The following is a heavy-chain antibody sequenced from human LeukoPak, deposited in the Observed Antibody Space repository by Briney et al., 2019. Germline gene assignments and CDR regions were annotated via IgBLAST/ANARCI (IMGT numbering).Heavy chain of an antibody. D-gene: IGHD2-21*02. CDR3: ARAGPEVTNYDY. J-gene: IGHJ4*02. CDR1: GYTFTSYA. Sequence: GASVKVSCKASGYTFTSYAMHWVRQAPGQRLEWMGWINAGNGNTKYSQKFQGRVTITRDTSASTAYMELSSLRSEDTAVYYCARAGPEVTNYDYWGQGTLVTVSS. V-gene: IGHV1-3*01. CDR2: INAGNGNT.